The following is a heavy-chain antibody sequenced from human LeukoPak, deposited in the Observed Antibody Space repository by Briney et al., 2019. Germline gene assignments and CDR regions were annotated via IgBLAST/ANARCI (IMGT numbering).Heavy chain of an antibody. CDR2: IKQDGSEI. CDR1: GFTFSSSW. CDR3: ARVAGAATGAFDI. Sequence: GSLRLSCAVSGFTFSSSWMSWVRQAPGKGLEWGASIKQDGSEIKYVDSVKGRFTISRDNAKNSLYLQMNSLRVENTAVYYCARVAGAATGAFDIWGQGTMVTVSS. D-gene: IGHD6-19*01. V-gene: IGHV3-7*04. J-gene: IGHJ3*02.